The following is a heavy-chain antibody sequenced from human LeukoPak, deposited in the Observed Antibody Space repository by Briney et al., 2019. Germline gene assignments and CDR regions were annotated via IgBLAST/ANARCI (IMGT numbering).Heavy chain of an antibody. CDR2: ISAYNGHT. Sequence: ASVKVSCKASGYTFTSYGISWVRQAPGQGLEWMGWISAYNGHTNYAQKFQGRVTMTTDTSTSTAYMDLRSLRSDDTAVYYCARDGKVLLWFGELWARDAFDIWGQGTMVTVSS. D-gene: IGHD3-10*01. J-gene: IGHJ3*02. CDR3: ARDGKVLLWFGELWARDAFDI. CDR1: GYTFTSYG. V-gene: IGHV1-18*01.